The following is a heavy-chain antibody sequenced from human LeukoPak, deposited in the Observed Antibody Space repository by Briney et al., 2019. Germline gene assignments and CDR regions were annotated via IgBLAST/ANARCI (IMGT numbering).Heavy chain of an antibody. V-gene: IGHV4-34*01. CDR3: TRGKDYDYVGGTYRSFDY. CDR1: GESFSGYY. J-gene: IGHJ4*02. D-gene: IGHD3-16*02. CDR2: INDSGST. Sequence: PSETLSLTCAVYGESFSGYYWSWIRQPRGKGLEWIGEINDSGSTNYNPSLKSRVTISVDTSKNQFSLKLSSVTAADTAVYYCTRGKDYDYVGGTYRSFDYWGQGTLVTVSS.